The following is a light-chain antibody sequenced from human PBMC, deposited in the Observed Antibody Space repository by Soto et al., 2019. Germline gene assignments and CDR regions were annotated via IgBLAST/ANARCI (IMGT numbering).Light chain of an antibody. Sequence: EIVMTQSPGTLSVSPGERATLSCRASQTVSNKLAWYQHKPGQAPRLLIYDTSNRATGIPARFSGSGSGTDFTLTISSLEPEDFAVYYCHQRKSWPRTFGQGTRLEIK. CDR1: QTVSNK. CDR2: DTS. CDR3: HQRKSWPRT. V-gene: IGKV3-11*01. J-gene: IGKJ5*01.